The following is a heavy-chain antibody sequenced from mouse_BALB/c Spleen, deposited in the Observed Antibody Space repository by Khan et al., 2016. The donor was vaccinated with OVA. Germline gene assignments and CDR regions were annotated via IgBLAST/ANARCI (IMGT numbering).Heavy chain of an antibody. CDR2: ISFGSANI. Sequence: EVELVESGGGLVQPGGSRKLSCAASGFTFSGFGMHWVRQAPEKGLEWVAYISFGSANIYYADTVKGRFTISRDNPKNTLFLQMTSLMSAATSISYCSRPLFTTWYLDVWCAGTTVTFSS. CDR1: GFTFSGFG. CDR3: SRPLFTTWYLDV. D-gene: IGHD2-12*01. J-gene: IGHJ1*01. V-gene: IGHV5-17*02.